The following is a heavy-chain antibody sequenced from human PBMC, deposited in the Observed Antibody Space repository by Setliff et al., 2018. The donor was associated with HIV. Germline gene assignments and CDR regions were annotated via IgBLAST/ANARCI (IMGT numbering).Heavy chain of an antibody. CDR3: ARDFTWYAFDI. CDR2: IYYSGST. V-gene: IGHV4-59*01. Sequence: SETLSLTCTVSGGSISSYYWTWIRQPPGKGLEWIGYIYYSGSTNYNPSLKSRVTISVDTSKNQFSLKLSSVTAADTAVYYCARDFTWYAFDIWGQGTMVTV. J-gene: IGHJ3*02. CDR1: GGSISSYY. D-gene: IGHD3-10*01.